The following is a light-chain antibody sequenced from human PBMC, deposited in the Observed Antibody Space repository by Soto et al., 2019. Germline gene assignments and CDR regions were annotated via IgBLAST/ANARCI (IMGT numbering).Light chain of an antibody. CDR2: DAT. J-gene: IGKJ2*01. V-gene: IGKV1-12*01. Sequence: DIQMTQSPSSVTASVGDRVIITCRASQNIASRLAWYQQESGKAPKLLIYDATILQSGVTSRFSGSGSGTDFTLTISSLQPEDFATYYCQQAFGFPPAFGQGTKL. CDR3: QQAFGFPPA. CDR1: QNIASR.